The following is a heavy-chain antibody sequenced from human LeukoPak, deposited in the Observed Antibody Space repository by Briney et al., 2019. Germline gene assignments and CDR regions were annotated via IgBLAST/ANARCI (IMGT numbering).Heavy chain of an antibody. CDR1: GYTFTGYY. J-gene: IGHJ3*02. V-gene: IGHV1-2*02. CDR2: INPNSGGT. Sequence: WASVKVSCKASGYTFTGYYMHWVRQAPGQGLEWMGWINPNSGGTNYAQKFQGRVTMTRDTSISTAYMELSRLRSDDTAVYYCARDLEDSSSWPEGAFDIWGQGTMVTVSS. D-gene: IGHD6-13*01. CDR3: ARDLEDSSSWPEGAFDI.